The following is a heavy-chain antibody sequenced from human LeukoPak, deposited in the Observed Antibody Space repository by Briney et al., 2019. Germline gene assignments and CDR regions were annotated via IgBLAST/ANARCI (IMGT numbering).Heavy chain of an antibody. V-gene: IGHV4-38-2*02. D-gene: IGHD3-10*01. CDR2: IYHSGST. J-gene: IGHJ5*02. Sequence: SETLSLTCTVSGYSISSGYYWGRIRQPPGKGLEWIGSIYHSGSTYYNPSLKSRVTISVDTSKNQFSLKLSSVTAADTAVYYCARSGSGSYYLWFDPWGQGTLVTVSS. CDR3: ARSGSGSYYLWFDP. CDR1: GYSISSGYY.